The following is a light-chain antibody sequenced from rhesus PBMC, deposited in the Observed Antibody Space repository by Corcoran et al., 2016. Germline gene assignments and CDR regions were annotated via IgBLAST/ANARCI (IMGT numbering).Light chain of an antibody. CDR1: QSVGYH. Sequence: QVILTQSPATLSLSPGERATLSCRASQSVGYHLAWYHQRPGQAPRLLIYAASIRDTAIPDRFSGSGSGTDFPLPISSLQPEDVGVFLCCQYSSDVTFGPGTSLDIK. J-gene: IGKJ3*01. CDR2: AAS. V-gene: IGKV3-10*01. CDR3: CQYSSDVT.